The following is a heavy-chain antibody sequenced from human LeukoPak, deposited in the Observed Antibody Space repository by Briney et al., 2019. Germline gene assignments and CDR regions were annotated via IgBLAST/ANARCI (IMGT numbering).Heavy chain of an antibody. D-gene: IGHD3-3*01. J-gene: IGHJ4*02. CDR3: ARCRVRPERFDY. V-gene: IGHV4-59*01. Sequence: SETLSLTCTVSGDSISGYYWAWIRQPPGKGLEWIGYVYHSGSTNYNPPLESRVTMSLDTSKPQFSLELRSVTAADTALYYCARCRVRPERFDYWGQGALVTVSS. CDR2: VYHSGST. CDR1: GDSISGYY.